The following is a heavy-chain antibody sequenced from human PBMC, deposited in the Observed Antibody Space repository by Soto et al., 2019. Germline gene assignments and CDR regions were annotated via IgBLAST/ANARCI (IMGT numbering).Heavy chain of an antibody. CDR2: TYESGSS. CDR3: ARHGYTGSLRTWFDL. J-gene: IGHJ5*02. V-gene: IGHV4-39*01. Sequence: SETLSLTCTVSGGSISSRNRYWGWLRQPPGRGLEWIGSTYESGSSDYNPSLKSRVTMSVDMSKNQFSLKINSVTAADTAMYFCARHGYTGSLRTWFDLWGQGTLVTVSS. CDR1: GGSISSRNRY. D-gene: IGHD1-26*01.